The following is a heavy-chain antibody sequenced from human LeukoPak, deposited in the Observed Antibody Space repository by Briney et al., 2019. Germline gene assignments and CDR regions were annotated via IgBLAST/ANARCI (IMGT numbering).Heavy chain of an antibody. CDR3: FRSDFWSGYFY. V-gene: IGHV4-59*08. CDR1: GGSISSYY. CDR2: VYYSGST. J-gene: IGHJ4*02. Sequence: SETLSLTCTVSGGSISSYYWSWIRQPPGKGLEWIGYVYYSGSTNYNPSLKSRVTISIDTSKNQFSLKLSSVTAADTAVYYCFRSDFWSGYFYWGQGTQVTVSS. D-gene: IGHD3-3*01.